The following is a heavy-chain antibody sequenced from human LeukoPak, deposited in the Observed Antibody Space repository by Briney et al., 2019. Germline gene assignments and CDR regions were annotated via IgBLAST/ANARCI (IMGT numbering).Heavy chain of an antibody. CDR1: GFTVSSNY. CDR2: IYSGGST. J-gene: IGHJ4*02. D-gene: IGHD6-19*01. Sequence: GGSLRLSCAASGFTVSSNYMSWVRQAPGKGLEWVSVIYSGGSTYYADSVKGRFTISRDNSKNTLYLQMNSLRAEDTAVYFCARDLSIAVFDYWGQGTLVTVSS. CDR3: ARDLSIAVFDY. V-gene: IGHV3-66*01.